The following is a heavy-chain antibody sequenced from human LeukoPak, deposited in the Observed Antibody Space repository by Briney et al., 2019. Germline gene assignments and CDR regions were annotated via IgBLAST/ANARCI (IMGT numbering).Heavy chain of an antibody. CDR2: ISSSGSTI. CDR1: GFTFSSYE. CDR3: AELGITMIGGV. V-gene: IGHV3-48*03. Sequence: GGSLRLSCAASGFTFSSYEMNWVRQAPGKGLEWVSYISSSGSTIYYVDSVKGRFTISRDNAKNSLYLQMNSLRAEDTAVYYCAELGITMIGGVWGKGTTATISS. J-gene: IGHJ6*04. D-gene: IGHD3-10*02.